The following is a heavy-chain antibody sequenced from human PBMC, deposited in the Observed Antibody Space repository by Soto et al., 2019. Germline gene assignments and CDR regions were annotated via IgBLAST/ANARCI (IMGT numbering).Heavy chain of an antibody. D-gene: IGHD1-1*01. V-gene: IGHV4-61*08. CDR1: CGNIRSGGCY. CDR3: ARVLETGYQTPYYSSGMDV. Sequence: LVTLSLPWSVVCGNIRSGGCYCICNQQPPGKRLEWIGYIYNSGSTNYNNSLKSRVTISVDTSKIQFSLKLSSVTAADTAVYYCARVLETGYQTPYYSSGMDVWGQGTMGTVSS. CDR2: IYNSGST. J-gene: IGHJ6*01.